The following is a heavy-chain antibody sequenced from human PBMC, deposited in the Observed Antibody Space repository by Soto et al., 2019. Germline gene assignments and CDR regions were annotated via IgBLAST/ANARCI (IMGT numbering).Heavy chain of an antibody. J-gene: IGHJ4*02. V-gene: IGHV1-58*01. CDR3: AADATAWQQMVPSDY. CDR2: IAVGSGYT. CDR1: GFTFPSSA. D-gene: IGHD2-8*01. Sequence: SVKVPFKASGFTFPSSAFQGVLQALGQRLEWIGWIAVGSGYTNYAQRFQDRVTLTRDMSTATTYMELSRLTSEDTAIYYCAADATAWQQMVPSDYWGQGTLVTVSS.